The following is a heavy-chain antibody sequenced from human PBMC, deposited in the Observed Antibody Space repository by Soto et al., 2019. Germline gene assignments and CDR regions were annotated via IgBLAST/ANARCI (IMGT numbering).Heavy chain of an antibody. CDR3: AGGDSPDCSKGLCSLFYIHDMFV. V-gene: IGHV1-2*04. J-gene: IGHJ6*02. D-gene: IGHD2-8*01. Sequence: GAPAKVSCKPSGYSFTDYHIHWVRHPPGQGLEWLGRINPTSGGRSTAQKFQGWVTMTTDTSISTASMELTGLKSDDTDIYYCAGGDSPDCSKGLCSLFYIHDMFVWG. CDR1: GYSFTDYH. CDR2: INPTSGGR.